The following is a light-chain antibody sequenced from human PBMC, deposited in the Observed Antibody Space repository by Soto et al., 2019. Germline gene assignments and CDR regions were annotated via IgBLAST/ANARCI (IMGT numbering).Light chain of an antibody. J-gene: IGKJ1*01. CDR1: QSVSSNY. Sequence: EIVLTQSPGTLSLSPGERATLSWRASQSVSSNYLAWYQQKPGQAPRLLIYGASSRATGIPDRFSGSGSGAGFTLTISRLEPEDFAVYYCQQYGSSPRTFGQGTKVEIK. CDR3: QQYGSSPRT. V-gene: IGKV3-20*01. CDR2: GAS.